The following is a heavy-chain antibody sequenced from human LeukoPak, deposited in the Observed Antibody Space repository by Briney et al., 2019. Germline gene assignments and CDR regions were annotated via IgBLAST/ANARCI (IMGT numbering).Heavy chain of an antibody. CDR2: ISKTSSSI. J-gene: IGHJ4*02. V-gene: IGHV3-48*01. D-gene: IGHD1-26*01. CDR1: GFTFSSYA. CDR3: ASSGDYYMGY. Sequence: KTGGSLRLSCTASGFTFSSYAMNWVRQAPGKGLEWVSYISKTSSSIYYADSVKGRFTISRDNAKNSLYLQMNSLRAEDTAVYYCASSGDYYMGYWGQGTLVTVSS.